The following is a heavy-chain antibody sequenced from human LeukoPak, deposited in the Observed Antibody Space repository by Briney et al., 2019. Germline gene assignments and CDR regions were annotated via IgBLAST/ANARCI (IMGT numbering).Heavy chain of an antibody. CDR1: GYSFTSYW. V-gene: IGHV5-51*01. CDR2: IYPGDSDT. D-gene: IGHD5-18*01. CDR3: ARLWGRGYSYGLDFDY. Sequence: GESLEISCKGSGYSFTSYWIGWVRQMPGKGLEWMGIIYPGDSDTRYSPSFQGQVTISADKSISTAYLQWSSLKASDTAMYYCARLWGRGYSYGLDFDYWGQGTLVTVSS. J-gene: IGHJ4*02.